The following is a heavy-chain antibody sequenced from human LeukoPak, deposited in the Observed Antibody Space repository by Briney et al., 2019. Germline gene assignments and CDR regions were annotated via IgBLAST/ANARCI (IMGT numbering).Heavy chain of an antibody. CDR2: ISGTCGRI. Sequence: GGSLRLSCAPSGITFSSYAMSWVRQAPGKGLEWVSAISGTCGRIYYGDSVKGRFTISRDNSKNTLYLQMNSLRAEDTAIYYCAKDRYGDSGGYFDLWGRGTLVTVSS. J-gene: IGHJ2*01. V-gene: IGHV3-23*01. CDR3: AKDRYGDSGGYFDL. D-gene: IGHD4-17*01. CDR1: GITFSSYA.